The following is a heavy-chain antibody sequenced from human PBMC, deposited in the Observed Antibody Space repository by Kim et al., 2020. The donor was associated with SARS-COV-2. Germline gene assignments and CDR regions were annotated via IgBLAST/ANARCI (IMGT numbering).Heavy chain of an antibody. CDR3: GQGDYYDSSGYFDY. CDR2: IYYSGST. CDR1: DGSISSNTYY. D-gene: IGHD3-22*01. J-gene: IGHJ5*01. Sequence: SETLPLTCTVSDGSISSNTYYWGWIRQPPGKGLEWIGSIYYSGSTYYNPSLKSRVTISVDTSKNQFSLKLSSVTAADTAVYYCGQGDYYDSSGYFDYWG. V-gene: IGHV4-39*07.